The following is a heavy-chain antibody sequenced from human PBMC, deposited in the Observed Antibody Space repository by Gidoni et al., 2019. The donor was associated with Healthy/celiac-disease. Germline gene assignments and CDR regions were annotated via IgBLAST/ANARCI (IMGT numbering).Heavy chain of an antibody. CDR1: GGSISSYY. CDR2: SYYSGST. Sequence: QVQLQASGPGLVKPSETLSLTCTVSGGSISSYYWSWIRQPPGKGLEWIGYSYYSGSTNYNPSLKSRVTISVDTSKNQFSLKLSSVTAADTAVYYCARAFGELLPVDYWGQGTLVTVSS. J-gene: IGHJ4*02. V-gene: IGHV4-59*01. CDR3: ARAFGELLPVDY. D-gene: IGHD3-10*01.